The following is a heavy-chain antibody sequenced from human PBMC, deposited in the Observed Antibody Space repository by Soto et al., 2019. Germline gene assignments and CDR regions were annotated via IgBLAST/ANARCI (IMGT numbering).Heavy chain of an antibody. Sequence: SETLSLTCTVSGGSISSSTYYWGWIRQPPGKGLEWIGSIYYSGSTYYNPSLKSRVTISVDTSKNQVSLKLSSVTAADTAVYFCARHCRYSSSSNKYYFYYMDVWGKGTTVTVSS. CDR2: IYYSGST. CDR3: ARHCRYSSSSNKYYFYYMDV. D-gene: IGHD6-6*01. J-gene: IGHJ6*03. CDR1: GGSISSSTYY. V-gene: IGHV4-39*01.